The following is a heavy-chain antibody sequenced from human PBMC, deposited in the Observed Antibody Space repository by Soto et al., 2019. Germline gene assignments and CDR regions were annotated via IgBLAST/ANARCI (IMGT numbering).Heavy chain of an antibody. J-gene: IGHJ4*02. Sequence: GRHRLSQAPGKGLEWVAVISYDGSNKYYADSVKGRFTISRDNSKNTLYLQMNSLRAEDTALYYWAREVSGTSLAYRGQGTLVPVSS. CDR1: G. CDR3: AREVSGTSLAY. CDR2: ISYDGSNK. D-gene: IGHD1-7*01. V-gene: IGHV3-33*05.